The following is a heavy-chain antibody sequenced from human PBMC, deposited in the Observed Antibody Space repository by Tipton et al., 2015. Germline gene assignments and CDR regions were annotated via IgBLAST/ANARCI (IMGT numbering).Heavy chain of an antibody. CDR1: GFTFSSWW. CDR2: IASDGSTT. CDR3: ARFTYFDL. V-gene: IGHV3-74*01. J-gene: IGHJ2*01. Sequence: SLRLSCAASGFTFSSWWMHWVRQAPGKGLVWVSRIASDGSTTDYADSVKGRFTVSRDNAKNTLYLQMNSLRVDDTAVYHCARFTYFDLWGRGTLVSVSS.